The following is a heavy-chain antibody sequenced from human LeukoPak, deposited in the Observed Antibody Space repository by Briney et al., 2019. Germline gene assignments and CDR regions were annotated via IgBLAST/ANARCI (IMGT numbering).Heavy chain of an antibody. V-gene: IGHV1-69*13. D-gene: IGHD1-1*01. CDR3: AREAGTTRVHDAFDI. CDR2: IIPIFGTA. J-gene: IGHJ3*02. Sequence: SVKVPCKASGGTFSSYAISWVRQAPGQGLEWMGGIIPIFGTANYAQKFQGRVTITADESTSTAYMELSSLRSEDTAVYYCAREAGTTRVHDAFDIWGQGTMVTVSS. CDR1: GGTFSSYA.